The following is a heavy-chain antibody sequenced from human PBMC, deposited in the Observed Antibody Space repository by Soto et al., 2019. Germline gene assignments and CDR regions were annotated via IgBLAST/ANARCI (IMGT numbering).Heavy chain of an antibody. CDR3: ARDGGIVGATTAFDI. CDR2: ISSSSSYT. J-gene: IGHJ3*02. V-gene: IGHV3-11*06. Sequence: PGGSLRLSCAASGFTFSDYYMSWIRQAPGKGLEWVSYISSSSSYTNYADSVKGRFTISRDNAKNSLYLQMNSLRAEDTAVYYCARDGGIVGATTAFDIWGQGTMVTVSS. CDR1: GFTFSDYY. D-gene: IGHD1-26*01.